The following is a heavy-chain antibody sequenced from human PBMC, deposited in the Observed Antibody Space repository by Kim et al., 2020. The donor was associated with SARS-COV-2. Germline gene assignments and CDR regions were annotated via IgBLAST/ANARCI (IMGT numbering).Heavy chain of an antibody. CDR2: WDGGRK. D-gene: IGHD3-10*01. CDR3: AKDGEG. V-gene: IGHV3-43*01. J-gene: IGHJ4*02. Sequence: WDGGRKSYADSVTGRLTISRDKSKNSRYLQMNSLRTEDTALYYCAKDGEGWGQGTLVTVSS.